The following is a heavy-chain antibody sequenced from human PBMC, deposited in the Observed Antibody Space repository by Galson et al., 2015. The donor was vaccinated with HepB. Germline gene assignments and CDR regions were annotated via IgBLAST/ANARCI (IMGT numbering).Heavy chain of an antibody. V-gene: IGHV3-53*04. CDR1: GFTVSSHY. CDR3: ARTRSYYDGGGYPEYWYFDL. CDR2: IYRVGKT. D-gene: IGHD3-22*01. Sequence: SPRLSCAASGFTVSSHYMSWARHAPGTGPEWVSVIYRVGKTYYTDSVKGRSTISRHNSKNTLYLQMNSLRAEDTAVYYCARTRSYYDGGGYPEYWYFDLWGRGTLVTVSS. J-gene: IGHJ2*01.